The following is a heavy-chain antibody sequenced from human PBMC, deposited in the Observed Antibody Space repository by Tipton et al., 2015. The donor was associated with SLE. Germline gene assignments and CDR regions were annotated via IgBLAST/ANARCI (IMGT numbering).Heavy chain of an antibody. D-gene: IGHD3-22*01. Sequence: SLRLSCAASGFTFSSYGMHWVRQAPGKGLEWVAFIRYDGSNKYYADSVKGRFTISRDNSKNSLYLQMNSLRAEDTALYYCARDQGAAAGTYYYDSSGYSDYWGQGTLVTVSS. CDR1: GFTFSSYG. J-gene: IGHJ4*02. V-gene: IGHV3-30*02. CDR3: ARDQGAAAGTYYYDSSGYSDY. CDR2: IRYDGSNK.